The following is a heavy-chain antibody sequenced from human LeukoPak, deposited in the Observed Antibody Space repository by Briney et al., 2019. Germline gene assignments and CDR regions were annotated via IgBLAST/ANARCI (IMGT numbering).Heavy chain of an antibody. CDR2: ISAHNGNT. J-gene: IGHJ4*02. D-gene: IGHD2-15*01. V-gene: IGHV1-18*01. CDR1: GYTFTSYG. Sequence: GASVKVSCKASGYTFTSYGISWVRQAPGQGLEWMGWISAHNGNTNYAQKLQGRVTMTTDTSTSTAYMELRSLRSDDTAVYYCATDLLGFRTFDYWGQGTLVTVSS. CDR3: ATDLLGFRTFDY.